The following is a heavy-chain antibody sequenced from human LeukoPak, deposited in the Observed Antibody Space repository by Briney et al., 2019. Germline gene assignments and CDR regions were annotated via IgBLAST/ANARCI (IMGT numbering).Heavy chain of an antibody. CDR1: GFTLGVYW. CDR3: AREIPVAGKRSWFDP. D-gene: IGHD6-19*01. J-gene: IGHJ5*02. CDR2: INQDGSEK. Sequence: GGSLRLSCVASGFTLGVYWMTWVRQGPGKGLECVANINQDGSEKNYVDSVKGRFSVSRDNAKNTLYLYISSLRDEDTAIYYCAREIPVAGKRSWFDPWGQGTLVTVSS. V-gene: IGHV3-7*01.